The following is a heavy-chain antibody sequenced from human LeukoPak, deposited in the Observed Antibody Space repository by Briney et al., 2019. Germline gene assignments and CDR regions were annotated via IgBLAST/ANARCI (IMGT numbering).Heavy chain of an antibody. CDR3: AKVRFLEWLSRNWFDP. CDR2: ISGSGGST. V-gene: IGHV3-23*01. Sequence: GGSLRLSCAASGFTFSSYAMSWVRQAPGKGLEWVPAISGSGGSTYYADSVKGRFTISRDNSKNTLYLQMNSLRAEDTAVYYCAKVRFLEWLSRNWFDPWGQGTLVTVSS. CDR1: GFTFSSYA. D-gene: IGHD3-3*01. J-gene: IGHJ5*02.